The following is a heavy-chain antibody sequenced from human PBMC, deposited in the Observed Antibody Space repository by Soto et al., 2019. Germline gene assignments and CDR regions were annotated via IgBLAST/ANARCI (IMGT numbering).Heavy chain of an antibody. D-gene: IGHD6-13*01. CDR1: GFTFSSFG. Sequence: GGSLRLSCAASGFTFSSFGFHWVRQAPGKGLEWVAVIWYDGSNKYYADSVKGRFTISRDNSKKTLYLQMNSLRAEDTAVYYCARDIVGSSWVVYYNMDVWGQGTKVTVSS. V-gene: IGHV3-33*01. CDR3: ARDIVGSSWVVYYNMDV. CDR2: IWYDGSNK. J-gene: IGHJ6*03.